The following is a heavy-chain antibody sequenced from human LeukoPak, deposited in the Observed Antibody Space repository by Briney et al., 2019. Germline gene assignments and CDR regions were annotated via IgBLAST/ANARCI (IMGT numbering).Heavy chain of an antibody. CDR1: GGTFSSYA. V-gene: IGHV1-69*13. D-gene: IGHD5-18*01. CDR2: IIPIFGTA. CDR3: ARARIQLWLFDY. J-gene: IGHJ4*02. Sequence: ASVKVSCKASGGTFSSYAISWVRQAPEQGLEWMGGIIPIFGTANYAQKFQGRVTITADESTSTAYMELSSLRSEDTAVYYCARARIQLWLFDYWGQGTLVTVSS.